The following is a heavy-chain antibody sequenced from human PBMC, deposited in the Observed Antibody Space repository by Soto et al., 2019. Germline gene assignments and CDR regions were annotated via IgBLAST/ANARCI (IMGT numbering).Heavy chain of an antibody. D-gene: IGHD4-17*01. V-gene: IGHV3-64D*06. CDR2: ISSNGDST. CDR1: GFTFSMFS. Sequence: HPGGSLRLSCSASGFTFSMFSMHWVRQAPGKGLEYVSGISSNGDSTYYADSVKGRFTISRDNSKNTLYLQMSSLRAVDTAVYYCVHPRSTVQIPPTWGQGTLVTSPQ. J-gene: IGHJ5*02. CDR3: VHPRSTVQIPPT.